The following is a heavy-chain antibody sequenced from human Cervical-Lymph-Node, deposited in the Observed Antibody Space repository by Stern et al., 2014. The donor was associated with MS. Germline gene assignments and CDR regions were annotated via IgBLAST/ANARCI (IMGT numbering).Heavy chain of an antibody. V-gene: IGHV1-3*01. Sequence: QMQLVQSGAEVKKPGASVKVSCKASGYPFSSYAMHWVRQAPGQRLEWMGWISGDNGNTQYSQKFQGRVTITRDTSASTAYMELSGLRSEDTAVYYCARDSYRSGWVLGWFDPWGQGTLVTVSS. D-gene: IGHD6-19*01. J-gene: IGHJ5*02. CDR1: GYPFSSYA. CDR3: ARDSYRSGWVLGWFDP. CDR2: ISGDNGNT.